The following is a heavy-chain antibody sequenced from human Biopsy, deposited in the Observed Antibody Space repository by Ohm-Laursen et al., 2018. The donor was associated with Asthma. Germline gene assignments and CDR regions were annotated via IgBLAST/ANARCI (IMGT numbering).Heavy chain of an antibody. J-gene: IGHJ6*02. V-gene: IGHV1-18*01. CDR1: AYTFNSAG. CDR3: ARAVDYSHYYGIDV. D-gene: IGHD3-10*01. CDR2: ISVYNGNT. Sequence: SVKVSCKTSAYTFNSAGITWARQAPGQGLEWMGWISVYNGNTKVAQKLQDRVTIITDTSTSTACMELRSLRSDDTAVYFCARAVDYSHYYGIDVWGRGTSVTVS.